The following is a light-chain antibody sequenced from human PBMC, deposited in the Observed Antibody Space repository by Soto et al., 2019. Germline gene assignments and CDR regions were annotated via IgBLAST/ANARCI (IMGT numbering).Light chain of an antibody. CDR1: QSVSSS. Sequence: EIVMTQSPATLSVSPGVRATLSCRASQSVSSSLAWYQQKPGQPPRLLIYGASTRATGIPARFSGSGSGTEFALTISSLRSEDFAVYYCQQYNNWPPWTFGQGTKVEIK. CDR3: QQYNNWPPWT. V-gene: IGKV3-15*01. CDR2: GAS. J-gene: IGKJ1*01.